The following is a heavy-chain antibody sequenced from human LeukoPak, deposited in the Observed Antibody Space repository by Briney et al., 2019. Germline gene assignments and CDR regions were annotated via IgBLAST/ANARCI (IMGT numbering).Heavy chain of an antibody. CDR1: GYSISSGHY. D-gene: IGHD3-10*01. CDR2: IYQSGGT. Sequence: SETLSLTCAVSGYSISSGHYWGWIRPPPGMGLEWIGCIYQSGGTYYNPALKSRVTISVDASKNLFSLNLSSVTAADTAVYYCARRGYYGSGSYYNQYYFDYWGQGTLVTVSS. V-gene: IGHV4-38-2*01. J-gene: IGHJ4*02. CDR3: ARRGYYGSGSYYNQYYFDY.